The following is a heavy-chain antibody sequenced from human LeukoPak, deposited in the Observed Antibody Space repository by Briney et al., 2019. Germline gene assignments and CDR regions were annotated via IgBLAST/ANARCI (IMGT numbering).Heavy chain of an antibody. CDR1: GYTFTSYG. D-gene: IGHD6-25*01. J-gene: IGHJ5*02. CDR3: ARFSIAANWFDP. CDR2: ISAYNGNT. V-gene: IGHV1-18*01. Sequence: GASVKVSCKASGYTFTSYGISWVRQAPGQGLEWMGWISAYNGNTNYAQNLQARVTMTTDTSTRIAYMDLRSMGSDDTAGHYCARFSIAANWFDPWGQGTLVTVSS.